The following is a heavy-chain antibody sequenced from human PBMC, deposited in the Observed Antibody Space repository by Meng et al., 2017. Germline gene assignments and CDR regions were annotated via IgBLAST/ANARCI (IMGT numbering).Heavy chain of an antibody. V-gene: IGHV2-5*02. CDR1: GFSLSTSGVG. D-gene: IGHD3-10*01. CDR3: AHSYGSNFDY. CDR2: IYWDDDK. Sequence: EGAGAGVVRAGQARTLSCSFAGFSLSTSGVGVGWIRQPPGKALEWLALIYWDDDKRYSPSLKSRLTITKDTSKNQVVLTMTNMDPVDTATYYCAHSYGSNFDYWGQGTLVTVSS. J-gene: IGHJ4*02.